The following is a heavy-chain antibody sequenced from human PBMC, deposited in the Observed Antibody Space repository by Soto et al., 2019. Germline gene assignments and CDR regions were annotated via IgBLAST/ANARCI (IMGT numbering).Heavy chain of an antibody. J-gene: IGHJ6*02. CDR1: GFSLSNARMG. CDR2: IFSNDEK. V-gene: IGHV2-26*01. Sequence: SGPTLVNPTETLTLTCTVSGFSLSNARMGVSWIRQPPGKALEWLAHIFSNDEKSYSTSLKSRLTISKDTSKSQVVPTMTNMDPVDTATYYCARVSHDYGGNLPINYYGMDVWGQGT. CDR3: ARVSHDYGGNLPINYYGMDV. D-gene: IGHD4-17*01.